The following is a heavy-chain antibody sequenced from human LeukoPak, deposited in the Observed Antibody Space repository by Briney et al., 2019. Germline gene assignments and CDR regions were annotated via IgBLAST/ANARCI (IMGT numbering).Heavy chain of an antibody. CDR2: IKRKTDGGTT. Sequence: KPGGSLRLSCAASGFTFSNAWMSWVRQAPGKGLEGVGRIKRKTDGGTTDYAAPVKGRFTISRDDSKNTLFLQMNSLKTEDTAVYYCTTGQGYYYDSSGPIDYWGQGTLVTVSS. CDR3: TTGQGYYYDSSGPIDY. J-gene: IGHJ4*02. V-gene: IGHV3-15*01. D-gene: IGHD3-22*01. CDR1: GFTFSNAW.